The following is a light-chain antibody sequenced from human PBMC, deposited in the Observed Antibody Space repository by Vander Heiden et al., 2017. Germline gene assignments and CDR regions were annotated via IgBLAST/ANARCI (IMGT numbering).Light chain of an antibody. CDR3: DSSTSISMWV. CDR2: DVS. Sequence: QSALTLPASVSGSPGQSIMISCTGTSSDVGANHFVSWYHQHPAKTSKVVILDVSNRPSGISTRFSGSNSGNTASLPISGLQASDEADEDCDSSTSISMWVFGGGTKMSVL. J-gene: IGLJ3*02. V-gene: IGLV2-14*01. CDR1: SSDVGANHF.